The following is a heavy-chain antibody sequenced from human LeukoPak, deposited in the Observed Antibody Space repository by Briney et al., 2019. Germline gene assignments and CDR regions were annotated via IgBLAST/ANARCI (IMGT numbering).Heavy chain of an antibody. CDR3: AKEHYYGGPGYGMDV. Sequence: GGSLRLSCVASEFTFSSYAMSWVRQAPGKGLEWVSAISSSGTYYAESVKGRFAISRDTSKNMLYLQMNSLRVEDTAVYYCAKEHYYGGPGYGMDVWGQGTTVTVPS. D-gene: IGHD3-10*01. V-gene: IGHV3-23*01. CDR1: EFTFSSYA. J-gene: IGHJ6*02. CDR2: ISSSGT.